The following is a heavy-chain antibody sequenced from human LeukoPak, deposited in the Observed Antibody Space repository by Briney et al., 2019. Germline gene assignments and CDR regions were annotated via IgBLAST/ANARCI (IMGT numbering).Heavy chain of an antibody. Sequence: SETLSLTCTVSGGSISSSSYYWGWIRQPPGKGLEWIGSIYYSGSTYYNPSLKSRVTISVDTSKNQFSLKLSSVTAADTAVYYWAREHYDILTCYYPGDFDYWGQGTLVTVSS. CDR1: GGSISSSSYY. J-gene: IGHJ4*02. V-gene: IGHV4-39*07. CDR3: AREHYDILTCYYPGDFDY. D-gene: IGHD3-9*01. CDR2: IYYSGST.